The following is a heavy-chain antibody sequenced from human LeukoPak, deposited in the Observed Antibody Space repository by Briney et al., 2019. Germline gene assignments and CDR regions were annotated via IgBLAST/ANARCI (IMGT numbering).Heavy chain of an antibody. Sequence: PSETLSLTCTVSGGSISSSSYYWGWIRQPPGKGLEWIGSIYYSGSTYYNPSLKSRVTISVDTSKNQFSLKLSSVTAADTAVYYCARSPSGSKLRIDYWGQGTLVAVSS. CDR1: GGSISSSSYY. V-gene: IGHV4-39*01. D-gene: IGHD1-26*01. J-gene: IGHJ4*02. CDR2: IYYSGST. CDR3: ARSPSGSKLRIDY.